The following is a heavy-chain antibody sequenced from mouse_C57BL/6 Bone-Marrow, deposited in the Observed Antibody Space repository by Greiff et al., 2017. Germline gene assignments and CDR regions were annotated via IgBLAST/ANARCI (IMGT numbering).Heavy chain of an antibody. CDR1: GFNIKDDY. CDR2: IDPENGDT. CDR3: ATGILRPYYYAMDY. D-gene: IGHD1-2*01. J-gene: IGHJ4*01. V-gene: IGHV14-4*01. Sequence: EVQLQESGAELVRPGASVKLSCTASGFNIKDDYMHWVKQRPEQGLEWIGWIDPENGDTEYASKFQGKATLTADTSSNTAYLQLSSLTSQDTAVYYFATGILRPYYYAMDYWGQGTSVTVSS.